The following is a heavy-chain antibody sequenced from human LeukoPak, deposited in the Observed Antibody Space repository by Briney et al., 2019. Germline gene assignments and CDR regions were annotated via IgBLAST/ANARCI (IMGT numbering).Heavy chain of an antibody. Sequence: GGSLRLSCAASGFTFSDHYMDWVRQAPGKGLEWVGRTRNKANSYTTEYAASVKGRFTISRDDSKNSLYLQMNSLRAEDTAVYYCAKKIRSDYGDYADYWGQGTLVTVSS. CDR3: AKKIRSDYGDYADY. CDR1: GFTFSDHY. CDR2: TRNKANSYTT. V-gene: IGHV3-72*01. D-gene: IGHD4-17*01. J-gene: IGHJ4*02.